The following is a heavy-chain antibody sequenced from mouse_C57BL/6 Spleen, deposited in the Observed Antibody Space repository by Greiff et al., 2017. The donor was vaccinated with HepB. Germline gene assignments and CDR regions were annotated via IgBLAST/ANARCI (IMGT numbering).Heavy chain of an antibody. CDR1: GFTFTDYY. J-gene: IGHJ2*01. CDR3: ARYSVLRWYFDY. Sequence: DVMLVESGGGLVQPGGSLSLSCAASGFTFTDYYMSWVRQPPGKALEWLGFIRNKANGYTTEYSASVKGRFTISRDNSQSILYLQMNALRAEDSATYYCARYSVLRWYFDYWGQGTTLTVSS. D-gene: IGHD1-1*01. V-gene: IGHV7-3*01. CDR2: IRNKANGYTT.